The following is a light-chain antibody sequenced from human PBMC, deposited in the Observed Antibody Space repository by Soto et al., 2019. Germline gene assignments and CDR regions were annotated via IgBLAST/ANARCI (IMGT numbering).Light chain of an antibody. Sequence: DIQMTQSPSTLSASLGDRVTITCRASQNIHNWLAWYQQKPGKAPNLLLYGASTLQTGVPSTFSGSGSGTELSLSVPALPPDDLPTYYTQDYDTYPYTLGQWTKLEIK. V-gene: IGKV1-5*01. CDR2: GAS. J-gene: IGKJ2*01. CDR1: QNIHNW. CDR3: QDYDTYPYT.